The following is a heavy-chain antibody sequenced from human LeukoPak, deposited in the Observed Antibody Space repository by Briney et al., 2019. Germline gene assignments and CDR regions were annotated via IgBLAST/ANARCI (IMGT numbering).Heavy chain of an antibody. CDR3: VGCAGNSCYFDY. D-gene: IGHD2-21*01. Sequence: ETLSLTCAVYGGSSSGYYWSWIRQPPGKGLEWVANVRQDGGAKNYVDSVKGRFTISRDNAKNSLYLEMDSLSAEDTAVYYCVGCAGNSCYFDYWGQGTLVTVSS. J-gene: IGHJ4*02. CDR2: VRQDGGAK. CDR1: GGSSSGYY. V-gene: IGHV3-7*01.